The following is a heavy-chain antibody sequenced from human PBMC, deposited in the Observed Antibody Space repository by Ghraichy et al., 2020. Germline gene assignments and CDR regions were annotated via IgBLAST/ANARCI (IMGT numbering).Heavy chain of an antibody. CDR2: ISYDGSNK. J-gene: IGHJ6*02. CDR3: AKAGGIAAAVKSGHYYYYGMDV. V-gene: IGHV3-30*18. Sequence: GGSLRLSCAASGFTFSSYGMHWVRQAPGKGLEWVAVISYDGSNKYYADSVKGRFTISRDNSKNTLYLQMNSLRAEDTAVYYCAKAGGIAAAVKSGHYYYYGMDVWGQGTTVTVSS. D-gene: IGHD6-13*01. CDR1: GFTFSSYG.